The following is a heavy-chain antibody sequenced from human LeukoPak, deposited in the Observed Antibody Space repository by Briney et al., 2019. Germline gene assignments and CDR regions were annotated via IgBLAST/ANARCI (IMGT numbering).Heavy chain of an antibody. Sequence: GRSLRLSYAASGFTFSSYWMHWVRQAPGKGLVWVSRINSDGSSTSYADSVKGRFTISRDNAKNTLYLQMNSLRAEDTAVYYCARDGEYCGGDCYPGTPDYWGQGTLVTVSS. D-gene: IGHD2-21*02. CDR1: GFTFSSYW. V-gene: IGHV3-74*01. J-gene: IGHJ4*02. CDR3: ARDGEYCGGDCYPGTPDY. CDR2: INSDGSST.